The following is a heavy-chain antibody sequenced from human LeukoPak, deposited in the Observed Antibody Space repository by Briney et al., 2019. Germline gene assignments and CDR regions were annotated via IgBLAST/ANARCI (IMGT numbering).Heavy chain of an antibody. CDR1: GFTFSDYY. CDR2: IYSGGST. D-gene: IGHD6-13*01. J-gene: IGHJ4*02. CDR3: ARGRSSSWTFDY. Sequence: GGSLRLSCAASGFTFSDYYMSWVRQAPGRGLEWVSVIYSGGSTYYADSVKGRFTISRHNSKNTLYLQMNSLRAEDTAVYYCARGRSSSWTFDYWGQGTLVTVSS. V-gene: IGHV3-53*04.